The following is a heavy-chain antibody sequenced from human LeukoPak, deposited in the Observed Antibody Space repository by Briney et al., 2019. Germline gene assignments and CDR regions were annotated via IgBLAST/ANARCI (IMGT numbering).Heavy chain of an antibody. V-gene: IGHV3-30*02. CDR3: AKSIAVAGPGYFDY. J-gene: IGHJ4*02. CDR1: GFTFSSYG. CDR2: IRYDGSNR. Sequence: GGSLRLSCAASGFTFSSYGMHWVRQAPGKGLEWVAFIRYDGSNRYYADSVKGRFTISRDNSKNTLYLQMNSLRAEDTAVYYCAKSIAVAGPGYFDYWGQGTLVTVSS. D-gene: IGHD6-19*01.